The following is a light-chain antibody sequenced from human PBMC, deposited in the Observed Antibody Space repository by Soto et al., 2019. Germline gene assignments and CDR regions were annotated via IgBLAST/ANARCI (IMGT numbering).Light chain of an antibody. V-gene: IGKV3-15*01. CDR2: GAS. J-gene: IGKJ4*01. Sequence: EIVMTQSPATLSVSPGERATLSCRASQSVSTTLAWYQQKPGQAPSLLIYGASTRATGIPARFRGSGSGTEFTLTISSLQSEDFAVYYCQPYKDWPLTFGGGTKVAIK. CDR1: QSVSTT. CDR3: QPYKDWPLT.